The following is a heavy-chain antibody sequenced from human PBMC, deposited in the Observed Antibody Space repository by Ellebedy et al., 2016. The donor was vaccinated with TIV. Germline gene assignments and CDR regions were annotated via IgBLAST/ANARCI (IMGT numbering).Heavy chain of an antibody. J-gene: IGHJ4*02. CDR1: GFSFRNAW. CDR2: IKSKTDGGTT. CDR3: RSGYDY. Sequence: GGSLRLSXAASGFSFRNAWMTWVRQAPGKGLEWVGRIKSKTDGGTTDYGAPVKGRFTISRDDSKNTLFLQMNSLKTEDTAVYYCRSGYDYWGQGTQVTVSS. D-gene: IGHD3-3*01. V-gene: IGHV3-15*01.